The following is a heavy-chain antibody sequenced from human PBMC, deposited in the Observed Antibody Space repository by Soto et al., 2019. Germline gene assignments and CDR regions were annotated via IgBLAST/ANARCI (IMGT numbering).Heavy chain of an antibody. D-gene: IGHD5-12*01. CDR2: IIPILGIA. V-gene: IGHV1-69*02. J-gene: IGHJ4*02. CDR1: GGTFSSYT. CDR3: ARSGEYSGYDPRDFDY. Sequence: SVKVSCEASGGTFSSYTISWVRQATGQGLEWMGRIIPILGIANYAQKFQGRVTITADKSTSTAYMELSSLRSEDTAVYYCARSGEYSGYDPRDFDYWGQGTLVTVSS.